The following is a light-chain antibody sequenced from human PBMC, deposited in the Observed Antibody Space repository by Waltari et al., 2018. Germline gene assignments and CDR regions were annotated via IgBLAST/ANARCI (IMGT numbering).Light chain of an antibody. J-gene: IGLJ2*01. CDR1: NIGDRT. V-gene: IGLV3-21*03. Sequence: SYVLTQPPSVSVAPGKTAQITWGADNIGDRTVHWYQQRPGQAPVLGVVDDSDRPSGIPERFSGSNSGDTATLTISRVEAGDEADYSCQVWDDSSDHVVFGGGTKLTVL. CDR3: QVWDDSSDHVV. CDR2: DDS.